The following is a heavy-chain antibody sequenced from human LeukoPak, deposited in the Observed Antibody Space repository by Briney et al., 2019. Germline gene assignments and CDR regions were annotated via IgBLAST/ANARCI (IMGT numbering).Heavy chain of an antibody. D-gene: IGHD3-22*01. J-gene: IGHJ5*02. V-gene: IGHV4-34*01. CDR2: INHSGST. CDR3: ARALYYDDSKGFDP. Sequence: PSETLSLTCAVYGGSFSGYYLSWIRQPPGKGLEWIGEINHSGSTNYNPSLKSRVTISVDTSKNQFSLKLSSVTAADTAVYYCARALYYDDSKGFDPWGQGTLVTVSS. CDR1: GGSFSGYY.